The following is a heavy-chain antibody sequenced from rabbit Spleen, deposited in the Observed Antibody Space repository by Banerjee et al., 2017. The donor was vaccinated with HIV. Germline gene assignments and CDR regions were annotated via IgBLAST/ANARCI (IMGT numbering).Heavy chain of an antibody. CDR1: GFSFSDRDV. CDR3: ARDSGDWCFDV. V-gene: IGHV1S45*01. CDR2: INAATAKP. J-gene: IGHJ2*01. Sequence: QEQLVESGGGLVQPEGSLTLTCKASGFSFSDRDVMCWVRQAPGKGLEWIACINAATAKPVYATWAKGRFTISRTSSTTVTLRMTSLTAADRATYFCARDSGDWCFDVWGPGTLVTVS. D-gene: IGHD1-1*01.